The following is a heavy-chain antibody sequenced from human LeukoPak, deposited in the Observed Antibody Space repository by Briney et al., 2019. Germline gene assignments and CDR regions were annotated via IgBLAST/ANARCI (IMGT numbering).Heavy chain of an antibody. V-gene: IGHV3-7*02. CDR3: ARKYCSGGSCYWGFDY. CDR2: IKEDGSEK. D-gene: IGHD2-15*01. J-gene: IGHJ4*02. Sequence: GGSLRLSCAASGFAFTDYWMSWVRQAPGKGLEWVANIKEDGSEKYYVDSVKGRFTISRDNAKNSLYLQVNTLRAEDTAVYYCARKYCSGGSCYWGFDYWGQGTLVTVSS. CDR1: GFAFTDYW.